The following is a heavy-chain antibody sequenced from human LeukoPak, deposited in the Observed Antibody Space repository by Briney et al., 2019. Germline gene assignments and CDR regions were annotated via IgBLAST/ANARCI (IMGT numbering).Heavy chain of an antibody. D-gene: IGHD4/OR15-4a*01. CDR2: ISGGSSHI. CDR3: ARDTLGEGEDANYAVYYFDY. J-gene: IGHJ4*02. Sequence: GGSLRLSCAASGFTFSPYRMNWVRQAPGKGLEWVSFISGGSSHIYYADSVKGRFTMSRDNAKNSLDLQMNSLGAEDTAVYYCARDTLGEGEDANYAVYYFDYWGQGTPVTVSS. CDR1: GFTFSPYR. V-gene: IGHV3-21*01.